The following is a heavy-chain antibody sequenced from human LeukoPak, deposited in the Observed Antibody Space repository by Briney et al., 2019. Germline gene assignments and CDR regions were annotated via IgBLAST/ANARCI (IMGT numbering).Heavy chain of an antibody. J-gene: IGHJ4*02. D-gene: IGHD1-26*01. CDR1: GFTFSNYA. V-gene: IGHV3-23*01. CDR3: AKLWRGSHPRYFDH. Sequence: GGSLRLSCAASGFTFSNYAMSWVRQAPGKGLEWVSTITDSGTTTFYADSVKGRFTISRDNFKDTVYLQMNSLRAEDTAVYYCAKLWRGSHPRYFDHWGQGTVVTASS. CDR2: ITDSGTTT.